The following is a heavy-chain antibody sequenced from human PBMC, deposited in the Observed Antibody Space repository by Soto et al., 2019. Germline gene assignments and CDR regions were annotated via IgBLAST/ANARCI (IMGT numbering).Heavy chain of an antibody. D-gene: IGHD5-18*01. CDR3: ARFIQPYVLPDY. Sequence: QPXGSLILSCSAAGFTFGSYGMHWVRQAPGKGLEWVAVIWYDGSNKYYADSVKGRFTISRDNSKNTLYLQMNSLRAEDTAVYYCARFIQPYVLPDYWGQGTLVTVSS. V-gene: IGHV3-33*01. J-gene: IGHJ4*02. CDR2: IWYDGSNK. CDR1: GFTFGSYG.